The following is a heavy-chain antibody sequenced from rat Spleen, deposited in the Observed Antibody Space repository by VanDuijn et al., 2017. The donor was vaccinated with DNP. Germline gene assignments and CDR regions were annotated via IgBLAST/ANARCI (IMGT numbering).Heavy chain of an antibody. CDR3: VTHYNYWFFDF. Sequence: EVQLVESGGSLVQPGRSLKLSCAASGFIFSDYDMAWVRQAPTKGLEWVASISPTGDSTYYQDSVKGRFTASRDDAKNILYLQMDSLRSEDTATYYCVTHYNYWFFDFWGPGTMVSVSS. V-gene: IGHV5-19*01. J-gene: IGHJ1*01. D-gene: IGHD1-1*01. CDR1: GFIFSDYD. CDR2: ISPTGDST.